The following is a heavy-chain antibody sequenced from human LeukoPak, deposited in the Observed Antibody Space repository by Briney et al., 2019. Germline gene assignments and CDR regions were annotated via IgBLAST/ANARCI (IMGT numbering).Heavy chain of an antibody. J-gene: IGHJ6*02. CDR2: ISYDGSNK. CDR1: GFTFSSNA. D-gene: IGHD5-24*01. Sequence: QPGRSLRLSCAASGFTFSSNAMHWVRQAPGKGLEWVAVISYDGSNKYYADSVKGRFTISRDNSKNTLYLQMNSLRAEDTAVYYCASPRDGYNYDYYYYGMDVWGQGTTVTVSS. V-gene: IGHV3-30-3*01. CDR3: ASPRDGYNYDYYYYGMDV.